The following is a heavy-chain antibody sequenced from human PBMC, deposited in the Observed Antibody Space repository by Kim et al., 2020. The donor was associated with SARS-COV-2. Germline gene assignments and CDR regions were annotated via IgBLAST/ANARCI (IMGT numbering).Heavy chain of an antibody. CDR1: GFTFSSYW. Sequence: GGSLRLSCVASGFTFSSYWMHWVRQAPGKGPVWVSRIKTDGSSTDYADSVKGRFTISRDNARNTLYLQMNSLRVDDTAVYYCISDNWRDRPYWGQGTLVTVSS. CDR3: ISDNWRDRPY. D-gene: IGHD1-20*01. J-gene: IGHJ4*02. CDR2: IKTDGSST. V-gene: IGHV3-74*01.